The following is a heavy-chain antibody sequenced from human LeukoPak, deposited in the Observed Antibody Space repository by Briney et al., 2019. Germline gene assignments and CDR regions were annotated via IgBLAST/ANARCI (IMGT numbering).Heavy chain of an antibody. CDR2: FIGSGGST. CDR1: GFTFSTYA. Sequence: GGSLRLSCATSGFTFSTYALSWVRQAQGKGLEWVSGFIGSGGSTYYADSVKGRFTISRDYSRTPLYLTMTSLRAEDTAIYYCAKPGYTCLTGVCFTDYYIDVWGNGTTVTVSS. J-gene: IGHJ6*03. V-gene: IGHV3-23*01. CDR3: AKPGYTCLTGVCFTDYYIDV. D-gene: IGHD2-8*01.